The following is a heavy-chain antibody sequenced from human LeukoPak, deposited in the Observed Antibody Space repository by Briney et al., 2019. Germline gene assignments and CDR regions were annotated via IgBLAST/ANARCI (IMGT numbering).Heavy chain of an antibody. V-gene: IGHV4-59*01. CDR3: AREDSSGYYSFGAFDI. Sequence: SETLSLTCTVSGGSISSYYWSWIRQPPGKGLEWIGYIYYNGSTNYNPSLKSRVTISVDTSKNQFSLKLSSVTAADTAVYYCAREDSSGYYSFGAFDIWGQGTMVTVSS. CDR2: IYYNGST. D-gene: IGHD3-22*01. CDR1: GGSISSYY. J-gene: IGHJ3*02.